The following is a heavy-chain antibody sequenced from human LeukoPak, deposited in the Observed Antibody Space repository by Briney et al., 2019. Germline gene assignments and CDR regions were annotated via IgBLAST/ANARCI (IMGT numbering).Heavy chain of an antibody. D-gene: IGHD3-10*01. J-gene: IGHJ6*04. CDR3: ARDTPYGSGPMGV. V-gene: IGHV1-18*04. CDR2: ISAYNGNT. Sequence: GASVKVSCKASGYTFTGYYMHWVRQAPGQGLEWMGWISAYNGNTNYAQKLQGRVTMTTDTSTSTVYMELRSLRSDDTAVYYCARDTPYGSGPMGVWGKGTTVTVSS. CDR1: GYTFTGYY.